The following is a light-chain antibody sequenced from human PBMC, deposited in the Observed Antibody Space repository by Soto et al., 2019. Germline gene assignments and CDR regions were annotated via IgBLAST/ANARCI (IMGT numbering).Light chain of an antibody. V-gene: IGLV2-11*01. Sequence: QSALAQPRSVSGSPGQSATISCTGTSSDVGAFNYVSWHQQHPGKAPKLVIYDVTQRPSGIPARFSASKSGITASLTISGLQAEDEADYYCCSYAAGDSFKFGGGTK. CDR1: SSDVGAFNY. J-gene: IGLJ2*01. CDR2: DVT. CDR3: CSYAAGDSFK.